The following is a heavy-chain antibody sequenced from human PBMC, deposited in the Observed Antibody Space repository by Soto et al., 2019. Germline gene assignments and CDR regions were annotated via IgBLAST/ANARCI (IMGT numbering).Heavy chain of an antibody. CDR1: GGTFSSYA. J-gene: IGHJ6*02. CDR2: IIPIFGTA. CDR3: ARRNTMVRGVIISDYYYGMDV. D-gene: IGHD3-10*01. Sequence: SVKVSCKASGGTFSSYAISWVRQAPGQGLEWMGGIIPIFGTANYAQKFQGRVTITADKSTSTAYMELSSLRSEDTAVYYCARRNTMVRGVIISDYYYGMDVWGQGTTVTVAS. V-gene: IGHV1-69*06.